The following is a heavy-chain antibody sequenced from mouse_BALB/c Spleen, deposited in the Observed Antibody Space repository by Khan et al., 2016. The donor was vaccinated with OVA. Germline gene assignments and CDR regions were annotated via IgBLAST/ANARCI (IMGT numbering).Heavy chain of an antibody. CDR3: ARSRGPGYDYCFDF. V-gene: IGHV1S29*02. CDR1: GYAFTDYN. Sequence: EVQLQESGPELVKPGASVKISCKASGYAFTDYNMHWVKQSHVNSLEWIGYIYPYNGGTGYNQKFKSKATLTVDNSSSTAYMEIRSLTSEDSAVYYCARSRGPGYDYCFDFWGQGTTLTVSS. D-gene: IGHD2-4*01. CDR2: IYPYNGGT. J-gene: IGHJ2*01.